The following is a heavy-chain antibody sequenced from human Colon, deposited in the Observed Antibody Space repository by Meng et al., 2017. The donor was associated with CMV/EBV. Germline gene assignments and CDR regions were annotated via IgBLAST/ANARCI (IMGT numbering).Heavy chain of an antibody. J-gene: IGHJ4*02. V-gene: IGHV4-30-4*08. CDR3: ARDLGGGSGWYASGLDY. CDR1: GGPISSGDYD. D-gene: IGHD6-13*01. Sequence: SETLSPTCTVSGGPISSGDYDWSWIRQPPGKGLEWIGYIYYSGSNYDNPSLKSRVTISVDTSKNQFSLKRSSVTAADTAVYYCARDLGGGSGWYASGLDYWGQGTLVTVSS. CDR2: IYYSGSN.